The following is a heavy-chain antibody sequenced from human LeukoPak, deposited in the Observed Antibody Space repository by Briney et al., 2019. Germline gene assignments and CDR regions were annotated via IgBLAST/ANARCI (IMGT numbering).Heavy chain of an antibody. Sequence: GGSLRLSCAASGFTFSSYWVHWVRQATGRGLVWVSRINGDGSSTSYADSVKGRFTISRDNAKNTLYLQMTSLRVEDTAVYYCAAVVRSGSPFDYWGQGTLVTVSS. V-gene: IGHV3-74*01. D-gene: IGHD6-25*01. CDR2: INGDGSST. CDR1: GFTFSSYW. CDR3: AAVVRSGSPFDY. J-gene: IGHJ4*02.